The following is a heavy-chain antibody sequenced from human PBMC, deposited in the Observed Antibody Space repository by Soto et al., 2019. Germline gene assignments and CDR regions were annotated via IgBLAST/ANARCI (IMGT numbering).Heavy chain of an antibody. Sequence: ASVKVSCKASGCTFTSYDINWVRQATGQGLEWMGWMNPNGGNTGYAQKFQGRVTMTRNTSISTAYMELSSLRSEDTAVYYCAREGHGHPKADYWGQGTLVTVSS. D-gene: IGHD4-17*01. V-gene: IGHV1-8*01. CDR2: MNPNGGNT. J-gene: IGHJ4*02. CDR1: GCTFTSYD. CDR3: AREGHGHPKADY.